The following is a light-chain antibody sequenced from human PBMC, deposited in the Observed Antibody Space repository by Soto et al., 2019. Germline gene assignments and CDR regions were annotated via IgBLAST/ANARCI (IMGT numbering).Light chain of an antibody. CDR1: QGISSW. Sequence: EIQLTQSPSPLSASVGARATITGRPSQGISSWLAGYQQKPGKAPRLLIYDASSLESGVPSRFSGSGSGTEFTLTISSLQPDDFATYYCQTMYTFGQGTKLEIK. CDR2: DAS. J-gene: IGKJ2*01. CDR3: QTMYT. V-gene: IGKV1-5*01.